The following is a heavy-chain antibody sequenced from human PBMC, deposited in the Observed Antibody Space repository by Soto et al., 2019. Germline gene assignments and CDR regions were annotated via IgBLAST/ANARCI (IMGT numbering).Heavy chain of an antibody. D-gene: IGHD3-16*01. Sequence: EVQLVESGGGLVQPGGSLRLSCAASGFIFGDYWMTWVRQPPGKGLEWVASIKEDGSQKYYADSVKGRFTISRDNAQNSLHLQMNSLRAEETAVYYCERDYLGYWGPGTLVTVSS. CDR2: IKEDGSQK. CDR3: ERDYLGY. V-gene: IGHV3-7*01. J-gene: IGHJ4*01. CDR1: GFIFGDYW.